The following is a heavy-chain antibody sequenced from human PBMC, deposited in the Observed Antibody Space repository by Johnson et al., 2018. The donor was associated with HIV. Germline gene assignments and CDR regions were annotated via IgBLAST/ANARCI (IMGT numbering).Heavy chain of an antibody. CDR2: INWNGGST. CDR3: ARAIEVGGYGIRGRAFDI. V-gene: IGHV3-20*04. CDR1: GFTFDDHG. J-gene: IGHJ3*02. Sequence: VQLVESGGGVVQPGRSLRLSCAASGFTFDDHGMSWVRQAPGKGLEWVSGINWNGGSTGYADSVKGRFTISRDNAKNSLYLQMNSLRAEDTALYYCARAIEVGGYGIRGRAFDIWGQGTMVTVSS. D-gene: IGHD2-8*02.